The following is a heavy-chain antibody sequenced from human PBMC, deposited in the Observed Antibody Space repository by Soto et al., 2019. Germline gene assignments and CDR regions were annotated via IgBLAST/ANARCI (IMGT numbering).Heavy chain of an antibody. CDR1: RFTFSSYS. CDR2: ISSSSSTI. J-gene: IGHJ4*02. Sequence: EVQLVESGGGLVQPGGSLRLSCAASRFTFSSYSMNWVRQAPGKGLEWVSYISSSSSTIYYADSVKGRFTISRDNAKNSLYLQMNSLRAEDTAVYYCARDLAAAILDYWGQGTLVTVSS. V-gene: IGHV3-48*01. CDR3: ARDLAAAILDY. D-gene: IGHD6-13*01.